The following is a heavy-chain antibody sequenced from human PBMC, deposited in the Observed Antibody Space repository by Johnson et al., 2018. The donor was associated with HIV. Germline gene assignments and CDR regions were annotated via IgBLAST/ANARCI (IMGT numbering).Heavy chain of an antibody. Sequence: QVQLVESGGGVVHPGRSLRLSCAASGFTFRSYPMNWVRQAPGKGLEWVAFVSYDESSKFYRDSVKGRFTISRDNSKNTLYLQMNSLRADDTAVYYCARLPSGYSRDGFNIWGQGTMVTVSS. V-gene: IGHV3-30*04. CDR2: VSYDESSK. D-gene: IGHD5-18*01. J-gene: IGHJ3*02. CDR1: GFTFRSYP. CDR3: ARLPSGYSRDGFNI.